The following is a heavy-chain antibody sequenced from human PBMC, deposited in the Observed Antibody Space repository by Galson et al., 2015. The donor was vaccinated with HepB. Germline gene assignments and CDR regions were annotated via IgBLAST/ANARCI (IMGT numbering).Heavy chain of an antibody. J-gene: IGHJ5*02. D-gene: IGHD2-2*01. V-gene: IGHV1-69*13. CDR2: IIPIFGTA. CDR3: ARDRVCSSTSCYDFRWFDP. Sequence: SVKVSCKASGGTFSSYAISWVRQAPGQGLEWMGGIIPIFGTANYAQKFQGRVTITADESTSTAYMELSSLRSEDTAVYYCARDRVCSSTSCYDFRWFDPWGQGTLVTVSS. CDR1: GGTFSSYA.